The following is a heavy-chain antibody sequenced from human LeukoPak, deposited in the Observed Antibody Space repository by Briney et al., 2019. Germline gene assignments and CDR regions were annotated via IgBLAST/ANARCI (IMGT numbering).Heavy chain of an antibody. CDR3: AKDESRDTKPTGY. CDR1: GFTFDDYA. CDR2: ISWDGGST. Sequence: GGSLRLSCAASGFTFDDYAMHWVRQAPGKGLEWVSLISWDGGSTYYADSVKGRFTISRDNSKNSLYLQMNGLRAEDTALYYCAKDESRDTKPTGYWGQGTLVTVSS. D-gene: IGHD6-13*01. J-gene: IGHJ4*02. V-gene: IGHV3-43D*03.